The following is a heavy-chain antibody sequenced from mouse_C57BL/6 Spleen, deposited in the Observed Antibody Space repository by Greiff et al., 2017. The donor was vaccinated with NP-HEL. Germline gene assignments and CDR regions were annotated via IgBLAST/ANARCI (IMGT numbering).Heavy chain of an antibody. CDR2: ILPGSGST. V-gene: IGHV1-9*01. CDR3: ARWLRSWFAY. Sequence: VQLQQSGAELMKPGASVKLSCKATGYTFTGYWIEWVKQKPGHGLEWIGEILPGSGSTNYNEKFKGKATFTADTSSNPAYMQLSSLTTKDAAIYYWARWLRSWFAYWGQGTLVTVSA. J-gene: IGHJ3*01. D-gene: IGHD2-2*01. CDR1: GYTFTGYW.